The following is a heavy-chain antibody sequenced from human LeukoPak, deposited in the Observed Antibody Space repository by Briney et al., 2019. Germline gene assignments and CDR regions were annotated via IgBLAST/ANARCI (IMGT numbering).Heavy chain of an antibody. J-gene: IGHJ4*02. D-gene: IGHD3-22*01. CDR3: ARDSVEHYYDSSGYYFDY. V-gene: IGHV3-21*01. Sequence: GGSLRLSCAASGFTFSSYSMNWVRQAPGKGLEWVSSISSSSSYIYYADSVKGRFTISRDNAKNSLYLQMNSLRAEDTAVYYCARDSVEHYYDSSGYYFDYWGKGTLVTVSS. CDR2: ISSSSSYI. CDR1: GFTFSSYS.